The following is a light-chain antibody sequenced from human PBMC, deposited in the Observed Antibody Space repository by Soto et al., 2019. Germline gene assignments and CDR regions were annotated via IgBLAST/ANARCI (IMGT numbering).Light chain of an antibody. CDR1: NGHSSYA. CDR2: LNSDGSH. V-gene: IGLV4-69*01. Sequence: QPVLTQSPSASASLGASVKLTCTLTNGHSSYAIAWHQQQPEKGPRYLIKLNSDGSHSKGDGIPDRFSGSSSGAERYLTISSLQSEDEADYYCQTWGTGIQVFGGGTKLTVL. CDR3: QTWGTGIQV. J-gene: IGLJ3*02.